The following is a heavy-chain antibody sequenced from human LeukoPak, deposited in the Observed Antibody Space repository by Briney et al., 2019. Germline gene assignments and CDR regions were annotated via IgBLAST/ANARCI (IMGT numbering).Heavy chain of an antibody. CDR1: GGSVSSINSY. Sequence: SETLSLTCTVSGGSVSSINSYWGWIRQPPGKGLEWIGYIYTSGSTNYNPSLKSRVTISVDTSKNQFSLKLSSVTAADTAVYYCARHKPPNLYFSGGSCYSNWFDPWGQGTLVTVSS. J-gene: IGHJ5*02. CDR2: IYTSGST. CDR3: ARHKPPNLYFSGGSCYSNWFDP. V-gene: IGHV4-61*05. D-gene: IGHD2-15*01.